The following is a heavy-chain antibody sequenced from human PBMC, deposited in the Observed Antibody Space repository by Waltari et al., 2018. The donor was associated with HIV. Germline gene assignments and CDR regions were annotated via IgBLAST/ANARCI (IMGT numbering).Heavy chain of an antibody. CDR1: GFNLTNAC. V-gene: IGHV3-15*01. D-gene: IGHD1-1*01. CDR2: IKSKSDGGTT. Sequence: EVQLVESGGGLVKPGGSLRLSCAASGFNLTNACISWVRQAPGKGLEWVGRIKSKSDGGTTDYAAPVKGRFTISRDDSKDTLYLQVNSLKTDDTAVYYCATAGSTGTTRGYWGQGTLVTVSS. J-gene: IGHJ4*02. CDR3: ATAGSTGTTRGY.